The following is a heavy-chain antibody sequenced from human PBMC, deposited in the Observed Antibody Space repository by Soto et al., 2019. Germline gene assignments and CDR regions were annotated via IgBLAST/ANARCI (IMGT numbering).Heavy chain of an antibody. J-gene: IGHJ4*02. CDR2: ISTKNGNT. V-gene: IGHV1-18*04. D-gene: IGHD1-26*01. Sequence: QVQLVQSGIEVKNPGASVKVSCKASGYTFTSYAIGSVRQAPGQGLEWMGWISTKNGNTNYAQNLQGRVTMTTDTSTSTAYMELRSLRSDDTAVYYCAREVRGAGGEFDYWGQGTLVTVSS. CDR3: AREVRGAGGEFDY. CDR1: GYTFTSYA.